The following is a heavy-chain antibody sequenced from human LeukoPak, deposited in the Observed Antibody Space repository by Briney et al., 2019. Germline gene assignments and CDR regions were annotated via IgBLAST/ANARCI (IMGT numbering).Heavy chain of an antibody. V-gene: IGHV3-30*03. CDR2: ISYDGSNK. CDR1: GFTFNSYG. D-gene: IGHD1-26*01. Sequence: GGSLRLSCAASGFTFNSYGMHWVRQAPGKGLEWVAIISYDGSNKYYADSVKGRFTISRDNSKNTLYLQMNSLRADDTAVYYCARDLLWYSGSYHDAFDIWGQGTMVTVSS. CDR3: ARDLLWYSGSYHDAFDI. J-gene: IGHJ3*02.